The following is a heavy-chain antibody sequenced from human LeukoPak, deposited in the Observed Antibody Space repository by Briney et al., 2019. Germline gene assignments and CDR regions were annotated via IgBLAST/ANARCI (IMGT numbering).Heavy chain of an antibody. Sequence: SETLSLTCTVSGDSINSRNYYWGWVRQPPGKGLEWIGGFSYSGGTNYHPFIKGRVTISVDTSKNQFSLKLGSVTAADTAVYYCARWSGSYYRDAFDIWGQGTMVTVSS. CDR2: FSYSGGT. D-gene: IGHD3-10*01. CDR1: GDSINSRNYY. J-gene: IGHJ3*02. V-gene: IGHV4-39*07. CDR3: ARWSGSYYRDAFDI.